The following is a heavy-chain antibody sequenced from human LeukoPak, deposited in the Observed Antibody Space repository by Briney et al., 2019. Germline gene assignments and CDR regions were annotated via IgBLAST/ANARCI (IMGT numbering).Heavy chain of an antibody. D-gene: IGHD3-10*01. V-gene: IGHV3-53*01. CDR3: ARVPQAAGSGSSGARIYYYYCYMDV. J-gene: IGHJ6*03. Sequence: GGSLRLFCAASGFTVSSNYMSWVRQAPGKGLEWVSVIYSGGSTYYADSVKGRFTISRDNSKNTLYLQMNSLRAEETAVYYCARVPQAAGSGSSGARIYYYYCYMDVWGKGTTVTVSS. CDR2: IYSGGST. CDR1: GFTVSSNY.